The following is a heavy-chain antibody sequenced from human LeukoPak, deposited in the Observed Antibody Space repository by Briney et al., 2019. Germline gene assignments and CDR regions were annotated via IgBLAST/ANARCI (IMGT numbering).Heavy chain of an antibody. J-gene: IGHJ4*02. CDR3: ARERFDSSGYYFDY. V-gene: IGHV1-69*13. CDR2: IIPIFGKG. Sequence: ASVKVSCKASVGTFSSYAISWVRHAPGQGLEWMGGIIPIFGKGNYGQKFQGRVTITADESTRTAYMELSSLRSEETAVYYCARERFDSSGYYFDYWGEGTLVTVS. CDR1: VGTFSSYA. D-gene: IGHD3-22*01.